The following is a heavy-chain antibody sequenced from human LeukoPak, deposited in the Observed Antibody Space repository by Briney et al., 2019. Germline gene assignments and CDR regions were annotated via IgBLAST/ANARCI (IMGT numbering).Heavy chain of an antibody. V-gene: IGHV4-30-4*01. CDR1: GGSISSGDYY. CDR2: VYYSGST. J-gene: IGHJ4*02. CDR3: ARDSAYSSSSGIDY. Sequence: SETLSLTCTVSGGSISSGDYYWSWIRQPPGKGLEWIGYVYYSGSTYYNPSLKSRVTISVDTSKNQFSLKLSSVTAADTAVYYCARDSAYSSSSGIDYWGQGTLVTVSS. D-gene: IGHD6-6*01.